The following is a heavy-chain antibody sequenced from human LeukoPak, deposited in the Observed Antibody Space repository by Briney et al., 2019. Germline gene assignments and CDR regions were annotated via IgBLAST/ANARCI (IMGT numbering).Heavy chain of an antibody. V-gene: IGHV1-18*01. CDR1: GYTFTSYG. D-gene: IGHD4-17*01. CDR2: ISAYNGNT. CDR3: ARGRGYGDYFDY. J-gene: IGHJ4*02. Sequence: GESLRISCKASGYTFTSYGISWVRQAPGQGLEWMGWISAYNGNTNYAQKLQGRVTMTTDTSTSTAYMELRSLRSDDTAVYYCARGRGYGDYFDYWGQGTLVTVSS.